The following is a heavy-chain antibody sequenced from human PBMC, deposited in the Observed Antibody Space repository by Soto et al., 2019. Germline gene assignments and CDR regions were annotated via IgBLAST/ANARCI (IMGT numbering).Heavy chain of an antibody. J-gene: IGHJ5*02. Sequence: SETLSLTCTVSGGSISSGGYYWSWIRQHPGKGLEWIGYIYYSGSTYYNPSLKSRVTISVDTSKNQFSLKLSSVTAADTAVYYCARVVNSDFWSGLEVNWFDPWGQGTLVTVSS. D-gene: IGHD3-3*01. CDR2: IYYSGST. V-gene: IGHV4-31*03. CDR1: GGSISSGGYY. CDR3: ARVVNSDFWSGLEVNWFDP.